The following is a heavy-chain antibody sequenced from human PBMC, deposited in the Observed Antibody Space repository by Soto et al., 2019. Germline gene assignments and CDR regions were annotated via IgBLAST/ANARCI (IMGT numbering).Heavy chain of an antibody. CDR2: INPANGDL. J-gene: IGHJ3*01. CDR1: GYLFTSFS. D-gene: IGHD2-8*01. V-gene: IGHV1-3*01. CDR3: ARRGRDSYCTSVCLHALDV. Sequence: QVQLVQSGAAVKEPGASVRLSCKTSGYLFTSFSLHWVRQAPGQGPEWLGWINPANGDLKYSPTFQGRVTIDRDTLAPTAYLDLHRLKFEDTAVYYWARRGRDSYCTSVCLHALDVWGRGTMVTVS.